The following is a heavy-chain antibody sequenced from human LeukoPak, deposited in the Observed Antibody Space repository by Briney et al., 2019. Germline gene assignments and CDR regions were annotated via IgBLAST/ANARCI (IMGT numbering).Heavy chain of an antibody. J-gene: IGHJ6*03. Sequence: TSETLSLTCAVYGGSFSGYYWSWIRQPPGKGLEWIGEINHSGSTNYNPSLKSRVTISVDTSKNQFSLKLSSVTAADTAVYYCARVNRITMVRGATPPYYYYYMDVWGKGTTVTVSS. CDR1: GGSFSGYY. D-gene: IGHD3-10*01. V-gene: IGHV4-34*01. CDR3: ARVNRITMVRGATPPYYYYYMDV. CDR2: INHSGST.